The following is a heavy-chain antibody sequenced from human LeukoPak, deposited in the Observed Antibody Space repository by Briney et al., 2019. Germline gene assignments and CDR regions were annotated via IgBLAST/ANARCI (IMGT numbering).Heavy chain of an antibody. V-gene: IGHV3-48*03. CDR1: GFTFSSYE. CDR3: AKTTGYQRPHAFDI. D-gene: IGHD3-9*01. Sequence: GGSLRLSCAASGFTFSSYEMNWVRQAPGKGLEWVPYISSSSSTIYYADSVKGRFTISRDNAKNSLYLQMNSLRAEDTAIYYCAKTTGYQRPHAFDIWGQGTMVTVSS. J-gene: IGHJ3*02. CDR2: ISSSSSTI.